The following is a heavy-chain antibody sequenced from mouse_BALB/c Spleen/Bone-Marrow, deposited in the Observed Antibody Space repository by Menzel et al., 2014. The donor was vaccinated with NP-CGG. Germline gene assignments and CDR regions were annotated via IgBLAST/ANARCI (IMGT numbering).Heavy chain of an antibody. CDR1: GYSFTGYY. Sequence: LVKAGASVKISCKASGYSFTGYYMHWVKQSHGKSLEWIGYISCYNGATRYNQKLKGKATFTVDTSSSTAYMQFNSLTSEDSAVYYCARADRYDAFFDYWGQGTTLTVSS. CDR2: ISCYNGAT. CDR3: ARADRYDAFFDY. J-gene: IGHJ2*01. D-gene: IGHD2-14*01. V-gene: IGHV1S34*01.